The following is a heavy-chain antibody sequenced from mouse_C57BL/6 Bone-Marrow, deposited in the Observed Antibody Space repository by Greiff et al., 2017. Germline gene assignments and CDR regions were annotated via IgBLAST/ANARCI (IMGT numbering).Heavy chain of an antibody. V-gene: IGHV5-6*01. Sequence: EVQRVESGGDLVKPGGSLKLSCAASGFTFSSYGMSWVRQTPDKRLEWVATFSSGGSYPFYPDSVKGRFIISRDNAKNTLYLQMSSLKSEDTAMYYCARQLRPFAYWCQGTLVTVSA. CDR2: FSSGGSYP. J-gene: IGHJ3*01. CDR1: GFTFSSYG. CDR3: ARQLRPFAY. D-gene: IGHD3-2*02.